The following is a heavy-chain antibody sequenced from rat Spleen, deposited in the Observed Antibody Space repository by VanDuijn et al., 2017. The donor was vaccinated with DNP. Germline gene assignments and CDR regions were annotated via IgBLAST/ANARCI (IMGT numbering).Heavy chain of an antibody. J-gene: IGHJ3*01. D-gene: IGHD1-4*01. CDR1: GYTFTSYY. CDR3: ARGSRVWFAY. Sequence: QVQLQQSGAELVKPGSSVKISCKPSGYTFTSYYIGWIKQTTGQGLEYIGYVNMGSGGSNYNEKFKGKATLTVDKSSSTAFMQLSSLTPDDSAVYYCARGSRVWFAYWGQGTLVTVSS. V-gene: IGHV1-43*01. CDR2: VNMGSGGS.